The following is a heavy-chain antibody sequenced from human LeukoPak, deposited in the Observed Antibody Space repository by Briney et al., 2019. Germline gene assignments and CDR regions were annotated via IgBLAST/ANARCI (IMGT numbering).Heavy chain of an antibody. V-gene: IGHV3-48*01. CDR2: ISNSGRTI. CDR1: GFTFSYYS. CDR3: ARERMRLFGDH. Sequence: GGSLRLSCATSGFTFSYYSMHWVRQAPGRGLEWVSYISNSGRTIYYADSVKGRFTVSRDNAKNSVYLQMNSLRAEDTAVYYCARERMRLFGDHWGQGTLVTVSS. J-gene: IGHJ4*02. D-gene: IGHD3-3*01.